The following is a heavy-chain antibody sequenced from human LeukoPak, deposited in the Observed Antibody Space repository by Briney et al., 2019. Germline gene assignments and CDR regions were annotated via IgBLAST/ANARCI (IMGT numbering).Heavy chain of an antibody. Sequence: PSETLSLTCTVSGGSISNYYWSWIRQPPGKGLEWIGYIYDSGSTNYNPSLKSRVTISVDTSKNQFSLKLSPVTAADTAVYYCAGHCSSSSCYGLDYWGQGTLVTVSS. CDR2: IYDSGST. CDR3: AGHCSSSSCYGLDY. D-gene: IGHD2-2*01. J-gene: IGHJ4*02. CDR1: GGSISNYY. V-gene: IGHV4-59*01.